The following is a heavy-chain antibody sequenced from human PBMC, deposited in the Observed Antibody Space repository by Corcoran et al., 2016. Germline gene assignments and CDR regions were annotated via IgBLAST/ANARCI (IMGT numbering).Heavy chain of an antibody. CDR3: ARGWSSGWYDS. Sequence: QVQLQQWGAGLLKPSETLSLTCAVDGGSFSGYYWSWIRQPPGKGLEWIGEINHRGSTNYNPSLKSRVTISVDTSKNQFSLKLSAVTAADTAVYYCARGWSSGWYDSWGQGTLVTVAS. D-gene: IGHD6-19*01. CDR2: INHRGST. V-gene: IGHV4-34*01. J-gene: IGHJ5*02. CDR1: GGSFSGYY.